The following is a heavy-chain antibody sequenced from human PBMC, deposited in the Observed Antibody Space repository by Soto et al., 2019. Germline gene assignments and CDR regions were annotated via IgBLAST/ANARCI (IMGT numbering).Heavy chain of an antibody. Sequence: ESLKISCKGSGYNFPKYWIGWVRQMPGKGLEWMGIIYCGDSDAKYSPSFEGQVTISADQSNNVVYLQWSSLKASDTAIYYCARREYSGYEFFDLWGQGTLVTVS. CDR1: GYNFPKYW. CDR2: IYCGDSDA. J-gene: IGHJ4*02. V-gene: IGHV5-51*01. CDR3: ARREYSGYEFFDL. D-gene: IGHD5-12*01.